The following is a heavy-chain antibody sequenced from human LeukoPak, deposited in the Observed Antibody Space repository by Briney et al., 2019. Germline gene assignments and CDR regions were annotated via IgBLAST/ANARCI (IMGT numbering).Heavy chain of an antibody. V-gene: IGHV3-33*01. CDR1: GFTFRSHG. J-gene: IGHJ6*02. CDR3: ARDPYYDFWSGYLTSAYYYGMDV. D-gene: IGHD3-3*01. Sequence: GKSLRLSCAASGFTFRSHGMHWVRQAPGKGLQWVGVIWYDGSNSYYADSVKGRFTISRDNSKNTLYLQMHSLRAEDTAVYYCARDPYYDFWSGYLTSAYYYGMDVWGQGTTVTVSS. CDR2: IWYDGSNS.